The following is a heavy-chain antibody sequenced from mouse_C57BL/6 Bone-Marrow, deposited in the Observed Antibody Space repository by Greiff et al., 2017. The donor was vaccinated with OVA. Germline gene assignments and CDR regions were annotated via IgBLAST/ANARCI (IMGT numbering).Heavy chain of an antibody. V-gene: IGHV1-42*01. Sequence: VQLQQSGPELVKPGASVKISCKASGYSFTGYYMNWVKQSPEKSLEWIGEINPSTGGTTYNQKFKAKATLTVDKSSSTAYMQLKSLTSEDSAVYYCARNDYEDFDYWGQGTTLTVSS. J-gene: IGHJ2*01. CDR1: GYSFTGYY. CDR2: INPSTGGT. CDR3: ARNDYEDFDY. D-gene: IGHD2-4*01.